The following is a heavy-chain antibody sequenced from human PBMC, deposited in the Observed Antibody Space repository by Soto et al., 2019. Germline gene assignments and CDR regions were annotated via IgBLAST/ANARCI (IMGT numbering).Heavy chain of an antibody. CDR3: ARDGWFSALRIPFGLDV. V-gene: IGHV1-46*01. CDR2: INPNGGST. J-gene: IGHJ6*02. D-gene: IGHD3-3*01. CDR1: GYTFSNYY. Sequence: QVQLVQSGAEVKKPGASVTVSCKATGYTFSNYYIHWVRQAPGQGLDWMGIINPNGGSTTYAQKFQGRFTITMDTSTNTVYMELSSLTSEDTALYYCARDGWFSALRIPFGLDVWGQGTTVTVSS.